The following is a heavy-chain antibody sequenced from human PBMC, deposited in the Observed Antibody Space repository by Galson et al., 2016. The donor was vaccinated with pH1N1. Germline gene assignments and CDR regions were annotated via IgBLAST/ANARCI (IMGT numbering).Heavy chain of an antibody. D-gene: IGHD6-13*01. V-gene: IGHV3-7*01. Sequence: SLRLSCAGSRFSFSDYWMHWVRQAPGKGLEWVANINQDGSQKYYVDSVRGRFTISRDNAKNSLYLQMNSLRAEDTAVYYFARAIGASGAFWGQGTLVTVSS. CDR1: RFSFSDYW. J-gene: IGHJ4*02. CDR3: ARAIGASGAF. CDR2: INQDGSQK.